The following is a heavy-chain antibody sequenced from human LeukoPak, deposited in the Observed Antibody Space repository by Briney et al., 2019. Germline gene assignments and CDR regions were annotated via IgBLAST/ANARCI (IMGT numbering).Heavy chain of an antibody. CDR1: GFTFGDYY. CDR2: ISGSGSVT. CDR3: AGGSSGYYYEFDY. D-gene: IGHD3-22*01. J-gene: IGHJ4*02. V-gene: IGHV3-11*05. Sequence: AGGSLRLSCAASGFTFGDYYMTWIRQAPGKGLEWISCISGSGSVTHYADSVKGRFTISRDNSKNTLYLQMNSLRAEDTAVYYCAGGSSGYYYEFDYWGQGTLVTVSS.